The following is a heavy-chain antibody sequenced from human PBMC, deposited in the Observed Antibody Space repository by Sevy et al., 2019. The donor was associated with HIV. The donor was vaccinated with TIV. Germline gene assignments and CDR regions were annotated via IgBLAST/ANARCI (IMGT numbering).Heavy chain of an antibody. J-gene: IGHJ4*02. V-gene: IGHV3-7*01. CDR3: AKIGKRGWDFDS. CDR2: INEDGAVK. D-gene: IGHD6-19*01. CDR1: GFRFSNFW. Sequence: GGSLRLSCAASGFRFSNFWMSWVRQAPGKGLEWVANINEDGAVKYYAASVKGRFIISRDTANDSLYVQMFSLRAEDTAVYYCAKIGKRGWDFDSWGQGTRVTVSS.